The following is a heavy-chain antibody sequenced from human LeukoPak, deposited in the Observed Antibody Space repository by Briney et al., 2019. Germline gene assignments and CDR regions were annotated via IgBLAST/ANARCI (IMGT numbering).Heavy chain of an antibody. CDR3: AKEVNTAMIDY. Sequence: PGGSLRLSCAASGFTFSSYWMSWVRQAPGKGLEWVANIKQDGSEKYYVDSVKGRFTISRDNAKNSLYLQMNSLRAEDTAVYYCAKEVNTAMIDYWGQGTLVTVSS. D-gene: IGHD5-18*01. J-gene: IGHJ4*02. V-gene: IGHV3-7*01. CDR1: GFTFSSYW. CDR2: IKQDGSEK.